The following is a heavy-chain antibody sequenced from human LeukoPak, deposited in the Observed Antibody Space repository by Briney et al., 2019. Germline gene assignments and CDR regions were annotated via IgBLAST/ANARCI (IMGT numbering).Heavy chain of an antibody. CDR1: GFTFSSYA. D-gene: IGHD5-24*01. V-gene: IGHV3-23*01. CDR3: ARDFMATITDY. J-gene: IGHJ4*02. Sequence: PGGSLRLSCAASGFTFSSYAMSWVRQAPEKGLEWVSTISGSGGGTYYADSVKGRFTISRDNSKNTLYLQMNSLRAEDTAVYYCARDFMATITDYWGQGTLVTVSS. CDR2: ISGSGGGT.